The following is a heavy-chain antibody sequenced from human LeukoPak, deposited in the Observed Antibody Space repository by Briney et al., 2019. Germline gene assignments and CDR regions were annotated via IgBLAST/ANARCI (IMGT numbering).Heavy chain of an antibody. V-gene: IGHV3-64*01. CDR2: ISSNGGST. D-gene: IGHD3-3*01. CDR3: ARVVVDFWSGYLDY. J-gene: IGHJ4*02. Sequence: GGSLRLSCAASGFTFSSYAMHWVRRAPRKGLEYVSAISSNGGSTYYANSVKGRFTISRDNSKNTLYLQMGSLRAEDMAVYYCARVVVDFWSGYLDYWGQGTLVTVSS. CDR1: GFTFSSYA.